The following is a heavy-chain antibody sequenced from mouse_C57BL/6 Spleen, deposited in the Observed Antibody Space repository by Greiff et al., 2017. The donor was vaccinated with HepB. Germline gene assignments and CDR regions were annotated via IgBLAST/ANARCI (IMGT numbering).Heavy chain of an antibody. CDR2: ISNGGGST. J-gene: IGHJ1*03. Sequence: DVMLVESGGGLVQPGGSLKLSCAASGFTFSDYYMYWVRQTPEKRLEWVAYISNGGGSTYYPDTVKGRFTISRDNAKNTLYLQMSRLKSEDTAMYYCARHHGYYRYFDVWGTGTTVTVSS. D-gene: IGHD2-2*01. CDR3: ARHHGYYRYFDV. V-gene: IGHV5-12*01. CDR1: GFTFSDYY.